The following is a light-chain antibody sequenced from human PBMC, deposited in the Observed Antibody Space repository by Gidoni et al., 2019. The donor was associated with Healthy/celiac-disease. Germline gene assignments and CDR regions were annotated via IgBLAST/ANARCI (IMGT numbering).Light chain of an antibody. V-gene: IGKV3-11*01. Sequence: DIVLTQSPATLSLSPGERATLSCMASQPVSSYLAWYQQKPGQAPRLLIYDASNRATAIPARVSVSGSGTDFTLTISSLEPEDFAVYYCQQRSNWPPGVTFGGGTKVEIK. CDR3: QQRSNWPPGVT. J-gene: IGKJ4*01. CDR1: QPVSSY. CDR2: DAS.